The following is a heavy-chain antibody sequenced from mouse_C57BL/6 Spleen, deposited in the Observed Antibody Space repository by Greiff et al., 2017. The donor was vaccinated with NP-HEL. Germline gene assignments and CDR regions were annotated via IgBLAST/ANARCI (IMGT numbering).Heavy chain of an antibody. CDR3: ARNPLTGYYAMDY. CDR1: GYAFSSSW. V-gene: IGHV1-82*01. Sequence: QVHVKQSGPELVKPGASVKISCKASGYAFSSSWMNWVKQRPGQGLEWIGRIYPGDGDTNYNGKFKGKATLTADKSSSTAYMQLSSLTSEDSAVYFCARNPLTGYYAMDYWGQGTSVTVSS. D-gene: IGHD4-1*01. J-gene: IGHJ4*01. CDR2: IYPGDGDT.